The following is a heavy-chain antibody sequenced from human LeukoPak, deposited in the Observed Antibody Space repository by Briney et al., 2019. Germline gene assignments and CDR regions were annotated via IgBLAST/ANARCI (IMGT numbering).Heavy chain of an antibody. CDR2: ISGSGGST. J-gene: IGHJ3*01. V-gene: IGHV3-23*01. CDR3: ARVSAITGPTDALDF. CDR1: GFTLSSYA. Sequence: PGGSLRLSCAASGFTLSSYAMSWVRQAPGKGLEWVSAISGSGGSTYYADSVKGRFTISRDNSKNTLYLQMNSLRAEDTAVYYCARVSAITGPTDALDFWGQGTKVTVSS. D-gene: IGHD1-20*01.